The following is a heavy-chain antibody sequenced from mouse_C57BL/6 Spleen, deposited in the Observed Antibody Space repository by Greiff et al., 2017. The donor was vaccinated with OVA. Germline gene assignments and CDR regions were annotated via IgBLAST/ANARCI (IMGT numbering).Heavy chain of an antibody. Sequence: VQLQQPGAELVMPGASVKLSCKASGYTFTSYWMHCVKQRPGQGLEWIGEIDPSDSYTNYNQKFKGKSTLTVDKSSSTAYMQLSSLTSEDSAVYYCARNPITTVEGHFDVWGTGTTVTVSS. CDR2: IDPSDSYT. D-gene: IGHD1-1*01. CDR3: ARNPITTVEGHFDV. V-gene: IGHV1-69*01. CDR1: GYTFTSYW. J-gene: IGHJ1*03.